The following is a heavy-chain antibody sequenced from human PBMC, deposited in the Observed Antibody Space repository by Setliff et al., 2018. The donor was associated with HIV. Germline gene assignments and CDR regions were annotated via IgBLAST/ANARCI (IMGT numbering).Heavy chain of an antibody. J-gene: IGHJ4*02. Sequence: SETLSLTCTVSGGSISNNFWSWIRQPPGKGLEWIGYIYYSGSTNYNPSLKSRVTISVDTSKNQFSLKLSSVTAADTTVYYCARQRGYDVLTYYFDYWGQGTLVTVSS. CDR2: IYYSGST. V-gene: IGHV4-59*08. CDR1: GGSISNNF. CDR3: ARQRGYDVLTYYFDY. D-gene: IGHD3-9*01.